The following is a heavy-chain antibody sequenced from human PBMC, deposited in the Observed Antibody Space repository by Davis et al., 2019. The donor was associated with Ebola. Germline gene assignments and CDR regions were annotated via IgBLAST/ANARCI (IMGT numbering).Heavy chain of an antibody. CDR2: ISSSSSYI. V-gene: IGHV3-21*01. Sequence: PGGSLRLSCAASGFTFSSYSMNWVRQAPGKGLEWVSSISSSSSYIYYADSVKGRFTISRDNAKNSLYLQMNSLRDEDTAVYYCARDGRNMIVAGFDYWGQGTLVTVSS. CDR1: GFTFSSYS. CDR3: ARDGRNMIVAGFDY. J-gene: IGHJ4*02. D-gene: IGHD3-22*01.